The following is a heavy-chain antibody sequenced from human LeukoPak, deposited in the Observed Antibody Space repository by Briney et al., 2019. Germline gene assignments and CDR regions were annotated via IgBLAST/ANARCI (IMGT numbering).Heavy chain of an antibody. CDR1: GFTFSSYS. CDR2: ISSSSSYI. D-gene: IGHD3-10*01. J-gene: IGHJ4*02. CDR3: ARVPYYGSGSVPRNYYFDY. Sequence: GGSLRLSCAASGFTFSSYSMNWVRQAPGKGLEWVSSISSSSSYIYYADSVKGRFTISRDNAKNSLYLQMNSLRAEDTAVYYCARVPYYGSGSVPRNYYFDYWGQGTLVTVSS. V-gene: IGHV3-21*01.